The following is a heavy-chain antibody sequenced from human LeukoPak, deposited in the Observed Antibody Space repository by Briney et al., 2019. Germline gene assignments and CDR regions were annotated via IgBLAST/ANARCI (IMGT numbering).Heavy chain of an antibody. V-gene: IGHV5-51*01. D-gene: IGHD6-6*01. J-gene: IGHJ4*02. CDR3: ARRYSSSSSWSDY. CDR2: IYPGDSDT. Sequence: GESLKISYKGSGYSVTSYWIAWVRQMRGKGLERMGIIYPGDSDTRYSPSFQGQVTISADKSISTTYLQWSSLKASDTAMYYCARRYSSSSSWSDYWGQGTLVTVSS. CDR1: GYSVTSYW.